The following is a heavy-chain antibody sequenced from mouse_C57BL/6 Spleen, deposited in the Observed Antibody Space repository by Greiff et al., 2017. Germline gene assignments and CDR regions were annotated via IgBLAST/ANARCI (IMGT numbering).Heavy chain of an antibody. D-gene: IGHD2-3*01. Sequence: VQLKESGAELVKPGASVKLSCTASGFNIKDYYMHWVKQRTEQGLEWIGRIDPEDGETKYAPKFQGKATITADTSSNTAYLQLSSLTSEDTAVYYCARYGLLQYYFDYWGQGTTLTVSS. CDR3: ARYGLLQYYFDY. J-gene: IGHJ2*01. CDR2: IDPEDGET. CDR1: GFNIKDYY. V-gene: IGHV14-2*01.